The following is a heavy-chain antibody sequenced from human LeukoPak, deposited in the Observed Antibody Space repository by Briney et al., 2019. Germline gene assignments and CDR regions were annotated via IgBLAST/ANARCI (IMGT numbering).Heavy chain of an antibody. J-gene: IGHJ4*02. CDR1: GGSISSYY. CDR2: IYYTGAT. Sequence: SETLSLTCTVSGGSISSYYWTWIRQPPGKGLEWIGYIYYTGATSYNPSLKSRVTISVDTSKSQFSLKLTSVTAADTAVYYCAKYGGSGWVIDYWGQGTLVTVSS. V-gene: IGHV4-59*08. CDR3: AKYGGSGWVIDY. D-gene: IGHD6-19*01.